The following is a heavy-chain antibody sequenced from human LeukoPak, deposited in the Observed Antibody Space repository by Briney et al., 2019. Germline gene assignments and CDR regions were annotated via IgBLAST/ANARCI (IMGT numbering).Heavy chain of an antibody. J-gene: IGHJ4*02. CDR1: GFTFSSYA. CDR3: AKMGVVIHKALDY. Sequence: GGSLRLSCAASGFTFSSYAMSWVRQAPGKGVEWVSAISGSGGSTYYADSVKGRFTISRDNSKNTLYLQMNSLRAEDTAVYYCAKMGVVIHKALDYWGQGTLVTVSS. D-gene: IGHD3-22*01. V-gene: IGHV3-23*01. CDR2: ISGSGGST.